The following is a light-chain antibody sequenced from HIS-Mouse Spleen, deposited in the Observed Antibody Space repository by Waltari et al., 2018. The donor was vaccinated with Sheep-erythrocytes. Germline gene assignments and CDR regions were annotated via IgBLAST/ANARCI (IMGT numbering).Light chain of an antibody. CDR2: CNS. J-gene: IGLJ2*01. V-gene: IGLV1-40*01. CDR1: SSHIGAGYD. CDR3: QSYDSSLSGSV. Sequence: QSVLTQPPSVSGAPGQRVTISCTGSSSHIGAGYDVHWYQQLPGTAPKLLIYCNSNRPSGVPDRFSGSKSGTSASLAITGLQAEDEADYYCQSYDSSLSGSVFGGGTKLTVL.